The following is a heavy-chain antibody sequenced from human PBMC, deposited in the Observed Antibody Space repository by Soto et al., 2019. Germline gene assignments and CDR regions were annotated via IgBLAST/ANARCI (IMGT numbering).Heavy chain of an antibody. V-gene: IGHV5-51*01. CDR1: GYSFTSYW. Sequence: GESLKISCKGSGYSFTSYWIGWVRQMPGKGLEWMGIIYPGDSDTRYSPSFQGQVTISADKSISTAYLQWSSLKASDTAMYYCARHTRYKDIVVVPAAKEMDVWGKGTTVTVSS. D-gene: IGHD2-2*01. CDR3: ARHTRYKDIVVVPAAKEMDV. CDR2: IYPGDSDT. J-gene: IGHJ6*04.